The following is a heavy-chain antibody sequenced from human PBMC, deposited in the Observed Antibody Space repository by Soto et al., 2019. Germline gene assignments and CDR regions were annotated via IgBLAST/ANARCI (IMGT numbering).Heavy chain of an antibody. D-gene: IGHD6-13*01. CDR1: GVTVSSGAYY. Sequence: QVQLQQSGPGLLRPSQTLSLTCTVSGVTVSSGAYYWSWIRQHPGKGLEWIGNIYYNGSTYYSPSLKSRVVLSLDTSNNHFSLSLTSVTAADTAVYYCARYRFSGSKWSKFDYWGQGTLVTVSS. V-gene: IGHV4-31*03. CDR2: IYYNGST. J-gene: IGHJ4*02. CDR3: ARYRFSGSKWSKFDY.